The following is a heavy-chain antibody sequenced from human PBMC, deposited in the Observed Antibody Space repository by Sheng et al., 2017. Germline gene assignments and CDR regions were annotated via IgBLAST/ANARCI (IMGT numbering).Heavy chain of an antibody. D-gene: IGHD1-1*01. CDR3: ARDNRLYKWGRHFPHLDP. Sequence: QVQLVESGGGVVQPGRSLRLSCAASGFTFSSYAMHWVRQAPGKGLEWVAVISYDGSNKYYADSVKGRFTISRDNSKNTLYLQMNSLRAEDTAVYYCARDNRLYKWGRHFPHLDPWGQGTLVTVSS. CDR2: ISYDGSNK. CDR1: GFTFSSYA. V-gene: IGHV3-30-3*01. J-gene: IGHJ5*02.